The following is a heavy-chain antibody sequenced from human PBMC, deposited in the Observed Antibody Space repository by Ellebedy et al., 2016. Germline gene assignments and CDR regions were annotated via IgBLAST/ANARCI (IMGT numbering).Heavy chain of an antibody. Sequence: ASVKVSXXASGYTFTSYGISWVRQAPGQGREWMGWISAYNGNTNYAQKLQGRVTMTTDTSTSTAYMELRSLRSDDTAVYYCAGGYYGSGRTAFDIWGQGTMVTVSS. V-gene: IGHV1-18*01. D-gene: IGHD3-10*01. CDR1: GYTFTSYG. J-gene: IGHJ3*02. CDR2: ISAYNGNT. CDR3: AGGYYGSGRTAFDI.